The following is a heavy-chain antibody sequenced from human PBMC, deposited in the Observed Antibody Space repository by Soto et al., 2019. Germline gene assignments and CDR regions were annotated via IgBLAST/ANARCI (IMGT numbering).Heavy chain of an antibody. V-gene: IGHV3-23*01. Sequence: GGSLRLSCAASGFTFSSYAMSWVRQAPGKGLEWVSAISGSGGSTYYADSVKGRFTISRDNSKNTLYLQMNSLRAEDTAVYYCAKSVWMGYCSSTSCYDFGYWGQGTLVTVSS. CDR1: GFTFSSYA. CDR2: ISGSGGST. J-gene: IGHJ4*02. CDR3: AKSVWMGYCSSTSCYDFGY. D-gene: IGHD2-2*01.